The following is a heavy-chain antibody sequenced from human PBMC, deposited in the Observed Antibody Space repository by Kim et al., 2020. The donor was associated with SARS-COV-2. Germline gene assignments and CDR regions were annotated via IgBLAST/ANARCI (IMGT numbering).Heavy chain of an antibody. D-gene: IGHD2-21*02. CDR2: IYYSGST. J-gene: IGHJ6*02. V-gene: IGHV4-31*03. CDR3: ARDCIQYGGNSGYYYYYGVEV. Sequence: SETLSLTCTVSGGSISSGGYYWSWIRQHPGKGLEWIGYIYYSGSTYYNPSLKSRVTISVDTSKNQFSLKLSSVTAADTAVYYCARDCIQYGGNSGYYYYYGVEVWGQGTTVTVSS. CDR1: GGSISSGGYY.